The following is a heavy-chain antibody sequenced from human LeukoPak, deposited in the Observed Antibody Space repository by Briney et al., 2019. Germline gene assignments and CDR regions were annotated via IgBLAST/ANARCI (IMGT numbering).Heavy chain of an antibody. Sequence: GASVKVSCKASGYTFTSYGISWVRQAPGQGLEWMGWINADNGNTRYAQKLQDRVTMTTDTSTTTAYMDLRSLRSDDTAVYYCARDADGSGTLLDYWGQGTLVTVSS. CDR1: GYTFTSYG. CDR2: INADNGNT. CDR3: ARDADGSGTLLDY. V-gene: IGHV1-18*01. J-gene: IGHJ4*02. D-gene: IGHD3-10*01.